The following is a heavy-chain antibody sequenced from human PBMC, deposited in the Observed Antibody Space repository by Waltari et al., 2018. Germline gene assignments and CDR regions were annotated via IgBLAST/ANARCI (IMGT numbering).Heavy chain of an antibody. D-gene: IGHD5-18*01. CDR2: IFPIFGPA. Sequence: QVQLVQSGAEVKKPGSSVKVSCKASGGTFSSYAISWVRQAPGQGLEWMGGIFPIFGPANSAPQFQGRVTITSDESTSTAYMELSSLRSEDTAVYYCARGFDGYSSGLDWYFDLWGRGTLVTVSS. V-gene: IGHV1-69*01. CDR1: GGTFSSYA. J-gene: IGHJ2*01. CDR3: ARGFDGYSSGLDWYFDL.